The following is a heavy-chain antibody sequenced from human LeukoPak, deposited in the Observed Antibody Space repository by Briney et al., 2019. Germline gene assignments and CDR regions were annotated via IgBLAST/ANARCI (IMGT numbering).Heavy chain of an antibody. J-gene: IGHJ4*02. Sequence: QPGGSLRLSCAASGFTFTSYVMSWVRQAPGKGLEWVSSISVSGSFTYYADSVKGRFTISRDNSKNTLYLQMNSLRAEDTAVYFCAKQVVTATFDYWGQGTLVTVSS. V-gene: IGHV3-23*01. CDR2: ISVSGSFT. D-gene: IGHD2-21*02. CDR3: AKQVVTATFDY. CDR1: GFTFTSYV.